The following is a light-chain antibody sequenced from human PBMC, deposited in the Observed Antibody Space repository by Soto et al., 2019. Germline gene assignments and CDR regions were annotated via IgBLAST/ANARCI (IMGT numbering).Light chain of an antibody. J-gene: IGKJ1*01. CDR3: QQSHSSPRT. CDR2: ATS. Sequence: DIQMTQSPPSLSASVGDRVTITCRASQTISTYLNWYQHKVGKAPKVLIYATSRLQSGVPSRFSGSGSGTDFTLTISSLQPEDFATYYCQQSHSSPRTFGQGTKVDTK. CDR1: QTISTY. V-gene: IGKV1-39*01.